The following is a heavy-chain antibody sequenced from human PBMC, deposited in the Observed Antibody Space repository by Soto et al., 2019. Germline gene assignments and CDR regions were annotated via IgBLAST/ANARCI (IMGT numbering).Heavy chain of an antibody. CDR2: IYFTGST. Sequence: SETLSLTCTVSGGAVSSGTYYWSWIRQPPGKGLEWIGHIYFTGSTNYNPSLKGRVTMSLDTSRNQFSLKLSSVTAADTAVYYCTRGPPRVQWFDPWGLGTLVTVSS. J-gene: IGHJ5*02. V-gene: IGHV4-61*01. CDR3: TRGPPRVQWFDP. CDR1: GGAVSSGTYY.